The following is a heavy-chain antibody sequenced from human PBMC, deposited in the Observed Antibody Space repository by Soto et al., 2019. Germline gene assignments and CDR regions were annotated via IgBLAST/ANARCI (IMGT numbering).Heavy chain of an antibody. CDR2: IYFTGST. Sequence: SETLSLTCTVSGGAVSSGTYYWSWIRQPPGKGLEWIGHIYFTGSTNYNPSLKGRVTMSLDTSRNQFSLKLSSVTAADTAVYYCTRGPPRVQWFDPWGLGTLVTVSS. J-gene: IGHJ5*02. V-gene: IGHV4-61*01. CDR3: TRGPPRVQWFDP. CDR1: GGAVSSGTYY.